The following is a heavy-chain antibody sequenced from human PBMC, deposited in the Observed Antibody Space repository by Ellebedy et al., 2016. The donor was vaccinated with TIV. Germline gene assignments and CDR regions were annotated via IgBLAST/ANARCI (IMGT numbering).Heavy chain of an antibody. CDR3: ARDRHCVGGRCYSV. J-gene: IGHJ4*02. V-gene: IGHV3-53*01. Sequence: PGGSLRLSCAASGFTVNNNYMRWFRQAPGKGLEWVSLIYSGGDRYYAESVKGRFSISRDNSNNTVYLQMNSLRVEDTAVYYCARDRHCVGGRCYSVWGQGTLVTVSS. CDR2: IYSGGDR. CDR1: GFTVNNNY. D-gene: IGHD2-15*01.